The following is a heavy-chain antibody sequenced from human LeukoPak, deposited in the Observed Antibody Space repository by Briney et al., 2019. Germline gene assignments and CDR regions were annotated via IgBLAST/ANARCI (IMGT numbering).Heavy chain of an antibody. Sequence: SVKVSCKASGGTFISYAISWVRQAPGQGLEWMGGIIPIFGTANYAQKFQGRVTITADESTSTAYMELSSLRSEDTAVYYCARGAYDILTGYYKCLHYWGQGTLVTVSS. D-gene: IGHD3-9*01. CDR2: IIPIFGTA. J-gene: IGHJ4*02. V-gene: IGHV1-69*01. CDR3: ARGAYDILTGYYKCLHY. CDR1: GGTFISYA.